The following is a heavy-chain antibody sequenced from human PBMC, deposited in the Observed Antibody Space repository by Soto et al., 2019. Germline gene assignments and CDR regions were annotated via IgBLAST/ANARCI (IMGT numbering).Heavy chain of an antibody. Sequence: SQTLSLTCAISGDSVSSNSAGWNWIRQSPSRGLEWLGRTYYRSKWSNDYALSVKSRITINPDTSKNQFSLQLNSVSPEDTAVYYCAIFSFRYSGSRSFFDYWGQGTLVTVSS. CDR2: TYYRSKWSN. D-gene: IGHD3-10*01. V-gene: IGHV6-1*01. J-gene: IGHJ4*02. CDR1: GDSVSSNSAG. CDR3: AIFSFRYSGSRSFFDY.